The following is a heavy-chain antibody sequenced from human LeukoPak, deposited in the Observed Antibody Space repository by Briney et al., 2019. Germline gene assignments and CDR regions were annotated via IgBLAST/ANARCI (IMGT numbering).Heavy chain of an antibody. D-gene: IGHD5-18*01. V-gene: IGHV4-34*01. CDR1: GGSFSGYY. Sequence: SETLSLTCAVYGGSFSGYYWSWIRQPPGKGLEWIGEINHSGSTNYNPSLKGRVTISVDTSKNQFSLKLSSVTAADTAVYYCARGWSHTTAMVTPFDYWGQGTLVTVSS. CDR3: ARGWSHTTAMVTPFDY. J-gene: IGHJ4*02. CDR2: INHSGST.